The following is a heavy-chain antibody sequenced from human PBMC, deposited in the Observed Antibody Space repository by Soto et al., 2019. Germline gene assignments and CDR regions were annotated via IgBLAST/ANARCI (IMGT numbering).Heavy chain of an antibody. J-gene: IGHJ6*02. Sequence: VASVKVSCKASGYTFTNYGISWVRQAPGQGLEWMGWISTDNGNTNSARKLQGRVTMTTDTSTSTAYMELRSLRSDDTAMYYCARDGVGGGAAGISYYHHGMDVWGQGTTVTV. CDR3: ARDGVGGGAAGISYYHHGMDV. CDR1: GYTFTNYG. CDR2: ISTDNGNT. V-gene: IGHV1-18*01. D-gene: IGHD6-13*01.